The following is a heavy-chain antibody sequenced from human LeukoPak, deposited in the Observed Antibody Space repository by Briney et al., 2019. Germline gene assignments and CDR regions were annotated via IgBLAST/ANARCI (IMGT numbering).Heavy chain of an antibody. CDR1: GGSISSNY. V-gene: IGHV4-59*12. CDR3: AREVDCSGGSCYSDY. Sequence: SETLSLTCTVSGGSISSNYWSWIRQPPGEGLEWIGYIYYSGSTIYNPSLKSRVTISVDTSKNQFSLKLSSVTAADTAVYYCAREVDCSGGSCYSDYWGQGTLVTVSS. J-gene: IGHJ4*02. CDR2: IYYSGST. D-gene: IGHD2-15*01.